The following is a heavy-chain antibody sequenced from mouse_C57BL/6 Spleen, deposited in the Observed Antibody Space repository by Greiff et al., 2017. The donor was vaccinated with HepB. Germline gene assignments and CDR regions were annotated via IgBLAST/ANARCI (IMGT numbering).Heavy chain of an antibody. CDR1: GFTFSSYA. J-gene: IGHJ2*01. Sequence: EVQLQESGGGLVKPGGSLKLSCAASGFTFSSYAMSWVRQTPEKRLEWVATISDGGSYTYYPDNVKGRFTISRDNAKNNLYLQMNHLKSEDTAMYYCAREGYSNSFDYWGQGTTLTVSS. CDR3: AREGYSNSFDY. V-gene: IGHV5-4*01. CDR2: ISDGGSYT. D-gene: IGHD2-5*01.